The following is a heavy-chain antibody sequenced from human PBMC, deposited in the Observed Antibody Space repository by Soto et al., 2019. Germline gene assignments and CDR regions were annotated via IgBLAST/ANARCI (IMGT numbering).Heavy chain of an antibody. D-gene: IGHD3-10*01. CDR2: IYYSGST. Sequence: PEETLSLTCTFSGGSISSYYWSWIRQPPGKGLEWIGYIYYSGSTNYNPSLKSRVTISVDTSKNQFSLKLSSVTAADTAVYYCASSYYGSGSWSPNYYYYYMDVWGKGTTVTV. V-gene: IGHV4-59*01. CDR1: GGSISSYY. CDR3: ASSYYGSGSWSPNYYYYYMDV. J-gene: IGHJ6*03.